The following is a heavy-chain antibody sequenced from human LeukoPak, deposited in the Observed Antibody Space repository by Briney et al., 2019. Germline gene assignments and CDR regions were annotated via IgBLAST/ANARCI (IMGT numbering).Heavy chain of an antibody. D-gene: IGHD3-3*01. CDR1: GFTFSSYG. V-gene: IGHV3-7*01. Sequence: GRSLRLSCAASGFTFSSYGMHWVRRAPGKGLEWVANMKEDGGDKYYVDSVKGRFTISRDNAKNSAYLQINSLRVEDTAIYYCTAISYLAFDIWGHRTMVTVSS. CDR3: TAISYLAFDI. J-gene: IGHJ3*02. CDR2: MKEDGGDK.